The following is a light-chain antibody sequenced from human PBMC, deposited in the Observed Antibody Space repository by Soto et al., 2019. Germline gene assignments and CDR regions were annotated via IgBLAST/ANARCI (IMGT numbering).Light chain of an antibody. CDR2: GNS. CDR1: SSNIGAGYD. CDR3: QSYDSSLSGWM. J-gene: IGLJ3*02. V-gene: IGLV1-40*01. Sequence: QSVLTQPPSVSGARGQRVTISCTGSSSNIGAGYDVHWYQQLPGTAPKLLISGNSNRPSGVPDRFSGSKSGTSASLAITGLLAEDEDDYYCQSYDSSLSGWMFGGGTKVTVL.